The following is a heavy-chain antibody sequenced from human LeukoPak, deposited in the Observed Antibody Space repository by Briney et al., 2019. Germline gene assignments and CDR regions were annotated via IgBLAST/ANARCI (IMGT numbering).Heavy chain of an antibody. D-gene: IGHD4-23*01. CDR3: ARGYGGNSAAFDI. J-gene: IGHJ3*02. CDR1: GFTFRSFG. Sequence: GGSLRLSCLASGFTFRSFGMHWVRQAPGTGLEWVALISCDGSNKNYADSVKGRFTISRDNSKNILYQQMNSLRVEDTAVYFCARGYGGNSAAFDIWGQGTMVTVSS. V-gene: IGHV3-30*03. CDR2: ISCDGSNK.